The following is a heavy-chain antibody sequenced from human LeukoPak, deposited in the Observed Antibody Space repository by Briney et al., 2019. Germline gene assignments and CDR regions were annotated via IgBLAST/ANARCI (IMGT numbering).Heavy chain of an antibody. V-gene: IGHV1-18*01. D-gene: IGHD4/OR15-4a*01. CDR3: EREGRWVLYGMDG. J-gene: IGHJ6*01. Sequence: ASVKVSCKASGYTFTSYGISWVRQAPGQGLEWMGWISAYNGNTNYAQKRQGRGTMATDTATSEAYVERRSLKSDDTAVYCCEREGRWVLYGMDGWGEGTTVTVCS. CDR2: ISAYNGNT. CDR1: GYTFTSYG.